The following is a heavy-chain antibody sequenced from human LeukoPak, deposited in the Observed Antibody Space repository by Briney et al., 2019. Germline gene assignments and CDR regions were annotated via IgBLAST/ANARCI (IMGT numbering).Heavy chain of an antibody. CDR3: ARDSLHNWFDP. CDR1: GGSISVTNYY. J-gene: IGHJ5*02. Sequence: SETLSLTCTVSGGSISVTNYYWRWIRQPPGKGLEWIGHTSYSGSTYYNPSLKSRVTISVDTSKNQFSLKLSSVTAADTAVYYCARDSLHNWFDPWGQGTLVTVSS. V-gene: IGHV4-39*07. CDR2: TSYSGST.